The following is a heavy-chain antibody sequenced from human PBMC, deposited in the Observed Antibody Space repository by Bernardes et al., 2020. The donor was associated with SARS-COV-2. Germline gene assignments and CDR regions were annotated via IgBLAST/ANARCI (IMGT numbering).Heavy chain of an antibody. D-gene: IGHD3-10*01. V-gene: IGHV4-31*03. CDR2: IYYSGST. J-gene: IGHJ4*02. CDR1: GGSISSGGYY. CDR3: ARFASWGGFDY. Sequence: SETLSLTCTVSGGSISSGGYYWSWIRQHPGKGLEWIGYIYYSGSTYYNPSLKSRVTISVDTSKNQFSLKLSSVTAADTAVYYCARFASWGGFDYWVQGTLVTVSS.